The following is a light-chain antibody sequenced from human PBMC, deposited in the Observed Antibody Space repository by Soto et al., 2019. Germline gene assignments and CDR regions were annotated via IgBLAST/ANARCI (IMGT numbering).Light chain of an antibody. J-gene: IGKJ2*01. CDR1: QSISIY. CDR3: QQSYSTPYT. CDR2: DAS. V-gene: IGKV1-39*01. Sequence: DIQMTQSPSSLSASVGDRVTITCRASQSISIYLNWYQQKPGKAPKLLIYDASSLQSGVPSRFSGSGSGTHFTLIISSLQPEDFATYYCQQSYSTPYTFGQGTNVEIK.